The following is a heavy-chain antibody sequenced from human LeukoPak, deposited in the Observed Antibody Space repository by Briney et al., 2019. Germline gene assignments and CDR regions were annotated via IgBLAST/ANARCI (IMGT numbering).Heavy chain of an antibody. CDR2: IIPIFGTA. V-gene: IGHV1-69*06. Sequence: PVKVSCKASGYTFTSYGISWVRQAPGQGLEWMGGIIPIFGTANYAQKFQGRVTITADKSTSTAYMELSSLRSEDTAVYYCAREDGIRYYFDYWGQGTLVTVSS. CDR3: AREDGIRYYFDY. J-gene: IGHJ4*02. D-gene: IGHD1-26*01. CDR1: GYTFTSYG.